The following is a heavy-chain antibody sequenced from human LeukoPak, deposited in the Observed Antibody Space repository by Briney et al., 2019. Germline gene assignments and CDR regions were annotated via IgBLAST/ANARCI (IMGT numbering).Heavy chain of an antibody. J-gene: IGHJ4*02. Sequence: PSETLSLTCAVYGGSFSGYYWSWIRQPPGKGLEWIGEINHSGSTNYNPSLKSRVTISVDTSKNQFSLKLSSVTAADTAVYYCARPLAISPVPYYFDYWGQGTLVTVSS. CDR3: ARPLAISPVPYYFDY. CDR2: INHSGST. CDR1: GGSFSGYY. V-gene: IGHV4-34*01. D-gene: IGHD3-3*01.